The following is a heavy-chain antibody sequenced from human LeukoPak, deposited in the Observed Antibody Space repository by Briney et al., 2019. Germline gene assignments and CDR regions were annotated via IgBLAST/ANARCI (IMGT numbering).Heavy chain of an antibody. CDR2: IYYNGNT. Sequence: SQTLSLTCTVSGGSISSGGYYWGWIRQPPGKGLEWIGTIYYNGNTYYNPSLKSRATISVDMSKSQFSLNLSSVTAADTAVYYCAREDYIWGNYGDEGFWGQGALVTVSS. D-gene: IGHD3-16*01. J-gene: IGHJ4*02. CDR1: GGSISSGGYY. V-gene: IGHV4-39*02. CDR3: AREDYIWGNYGDEGF.